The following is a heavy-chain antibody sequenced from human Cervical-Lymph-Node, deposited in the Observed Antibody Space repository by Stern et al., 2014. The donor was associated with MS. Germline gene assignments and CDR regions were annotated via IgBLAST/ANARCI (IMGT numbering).Heavy chain of an antibody. CDR2: IYYSGTT. Sequence: QVQLQESGPGLLRPSETLSLTCTVSGASIPRYYWSWIRQPPGKGLEWIGYIYYSGTTNYNASLKGRVAISIDTSKTQFSLRLSSVTAADTAVYYCARATDLWGQGTLVTVSS. V-gene: IGHV4-59*01. CDR3: ARATDL. J-gene: IGHJ5*02. CDR1: GASIPRYY.